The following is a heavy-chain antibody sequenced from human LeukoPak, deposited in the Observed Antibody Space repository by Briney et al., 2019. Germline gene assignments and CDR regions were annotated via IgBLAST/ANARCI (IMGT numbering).Heavy chain of an antibody. Sequence: SVKASCKASGYTFTSYGISWVRQAPGQGLEWMGWISAYNGNTNYAQKLQGRVTMTTDTSTSTAYMELRSLRSDDTAVYYCARFRRDSMVRSDAFDIWGQGTMVTVSS. J-gene: IGHJ3*02. D-gene: IGHD3-10*01. CDR3: ARFRRDSMVRSDAFDI. CDR1: GYTFTSYG. CDR2: ISAYNGNT. V-gene: IGHV1-18*01.